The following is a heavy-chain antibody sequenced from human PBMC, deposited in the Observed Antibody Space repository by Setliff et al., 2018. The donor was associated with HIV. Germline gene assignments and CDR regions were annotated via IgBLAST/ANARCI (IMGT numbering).Heavy chain of an antibody. J-gene: IGHJ3*02. CDR1: EFNLSGYS. V-gene: IGHV3-30*02. D-gene: IGHD4-17*01. Sequence: GGSLRLSCAASEFNLSGYSMSWVRQVPGKELEWVAFIRYDGSNKYYADSVKGRFTISRDNSKNTLYLQMNSLRAEDTAVYYCAKPPHGDYGMAFDIWGQGTMVTVSS. CDR2: IRYDGSNK. CDR3: AKPPHGDYGMAFDI.